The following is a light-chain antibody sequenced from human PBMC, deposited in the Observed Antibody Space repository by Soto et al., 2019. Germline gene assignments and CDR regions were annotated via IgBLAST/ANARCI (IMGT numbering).Light chain of an antibody. V-gene: IGLV1-51*02. Sequence: QSVLTQPPSVSAAPGQKVTISCSGSSSNIGNNYVSWYQQVPGTAPKLLIYENNRRPSGIPVRFSGYKSGTSATLGITGLQTGDEADYYCGTWDSSLSAVVFGGGTKLTVL. J-gene: IGLJ2*01. CDR2: ENN. CDR1: SSNIGNNY. CDR3: GTWDSSLSAVV.